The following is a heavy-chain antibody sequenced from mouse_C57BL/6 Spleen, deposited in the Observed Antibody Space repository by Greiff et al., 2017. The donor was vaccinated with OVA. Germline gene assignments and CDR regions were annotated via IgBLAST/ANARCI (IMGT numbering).Heavy chain of an antibody. J-gene: IGHJ4*01. Sequence: VQLQQSGPELVKPGASVKISCKASGYSFTSYYIHWVKQRPGQGLEWIGWLYPGSGNTKYNEKFKGKATLTADTSSSTAYMQLSSLTSEDSAVYYCARQDSHYAMDYWGQGTSVTVSS. CDR3: ARQDSHYAMDY. CDR2: LYPGSGNT. CDR1: GYSFTSYY. V-gene: IGHV1-66*01.